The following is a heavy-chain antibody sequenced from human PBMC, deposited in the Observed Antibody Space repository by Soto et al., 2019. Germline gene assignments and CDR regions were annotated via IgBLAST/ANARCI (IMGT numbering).Heavy chain of an antibody. CDR1: GFTFNSYA. CDR3: AKGGIYDWNRVLSD. CDR2: FSGRDIAT. D-gene: IGHD1-1*01. J-gene: IGHJ4*02. Sequence: GGSLRLSCAASGFTFNSYAMSWVRQAPEKGLEWVSTFSGRDIATYYADSVKGRFTISRDNSKNMLYLQMNSLRADDTAIYYCAKGGIYDWNRVLSDWGQGTL. V-gene: IGHV3-23*01.